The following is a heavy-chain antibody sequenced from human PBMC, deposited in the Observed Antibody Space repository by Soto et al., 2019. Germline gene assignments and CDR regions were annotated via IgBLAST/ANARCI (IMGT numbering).Heavy chain of an antibody. CDR3: ARDGATYYYDSSGYYLGAFDI. CDR2: IYHSGST. D-gene: IGHD3-22*01. J-gene: IGHJ3*02. CDR1: GGSISSSNW. Sequence: KTSETLSLTCAVSGGSISSSNWWSWVRQPPGKGLEWIGEIYHSGSTNYNPSLKSRVTISVDKSKNQFSLKLSSVTAADTAVYYCARDGATYYYDSSGYYLGAFDIWGQGTMVTVSS. V-gene: IGHV4-4*02.